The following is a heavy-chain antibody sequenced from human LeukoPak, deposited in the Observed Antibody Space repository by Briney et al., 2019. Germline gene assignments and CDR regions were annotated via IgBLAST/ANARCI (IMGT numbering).Heavy chain of an antibody. CDR3: ARDRGPRTGFMVREAYDY. CDR1: GFTFSDYW. V-gene: IGHV3-74*01. J-gene: IGHJ4*02. D-gene: IGHD3-10*01. CDR2: INTDGSIT. Sequence: GGSLRLSCAASGFTFSDYWIHWVHQAPGKGLVWVSRINTDGSITNYADSVKGRFTISRDNAKNTLYLQMSSLRAEDTAVYYCARDRGPRTGFMVREAYDYWGQGTLVTVSS.